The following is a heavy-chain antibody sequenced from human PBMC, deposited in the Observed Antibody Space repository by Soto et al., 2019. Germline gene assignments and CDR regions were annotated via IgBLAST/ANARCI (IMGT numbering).Heavy chain of an antibody. J-gene: IGHJ2*01. V-gene: IGHV3-48*02. CDR3: ARDRRGMQWLDGWYFDL. CDR2: TSSSSSTI. Sequence: EVQLVESGGGLVQPGGSLRLSCAASGFTFSSYNMNWVRQAPGKGLEWVSYTSSSSSTIYYADSVKGRFTISRDNAKNSLYLQMNSLRDEDTAVYYCARDRRGMQWLDGWYFDLWGRGTLVTVSS. CDR1: GFTFSSYN. D-gene: IGHD6-19*01.